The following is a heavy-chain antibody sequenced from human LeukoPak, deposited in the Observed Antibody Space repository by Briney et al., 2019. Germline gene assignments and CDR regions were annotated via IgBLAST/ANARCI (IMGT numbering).Heavy chain of an antibody. D-gene: IGHD3-16*01. Sequence: GGSLRLSCEASGGTFGSYAMSWVRKAPGKGLEWVSGIIDSGDITYYANSVKGRFTISRDNSKNTLYLQMNSLRAEDTAVYYCAKLGGQEVYNYVGVWGKGTTVAVSS. CDR1: GGTFGSYA. J-gene: IGHJ6*03. CDR3: AKLGGQEVYNYVGV. CDR2: IIDSGDIT. V-gene: IGHV3-23*01.